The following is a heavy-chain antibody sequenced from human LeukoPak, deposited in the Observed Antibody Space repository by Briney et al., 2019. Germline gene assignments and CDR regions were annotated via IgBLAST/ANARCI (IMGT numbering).Heavy chain of an antibody. CDR2: FDPEDGET. J-gene: IGHJ4*02. Sequence: ASVKVSCKVSGYTLTELSMRWVRQAPGKGLEWMGGFDPEDGETIYAQKFQGRVTMTEDTSTDTAYVELSSLRSEDTAVYYCASMVRGVIIALNYWGQGTLVTVSS. CDR1: GYTLTELS. D-gene: IGHD3-10*01. CDR3: ASMVRGVIIALNY. V-gene: IGHV1-24*01.